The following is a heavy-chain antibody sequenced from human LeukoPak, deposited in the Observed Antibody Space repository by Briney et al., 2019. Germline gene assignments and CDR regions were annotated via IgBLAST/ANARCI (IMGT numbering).Heavy chain of an antibody. J-gene: IGHJ4*02. CDR3: ARELSQIVWGGLDY. CDR1: GFIFSHYG. V-gene: IGHV3-33*05. CDR2: IQNDASTE. Sequence: GGSLRLSCAASGFIFSHYGMHWVRQAPGKGLEWVAVIQNDASTENFADSVKGRFTISRDNSKNTVFLQMNSLRVEDTAVYYCARELSQIVWGGLDYGGQGTLVSVSS. D-gene: IGHD2-21*01.